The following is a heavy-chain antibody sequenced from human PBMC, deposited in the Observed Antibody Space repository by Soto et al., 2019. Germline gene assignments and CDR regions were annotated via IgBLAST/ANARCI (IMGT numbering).Heavy chain of an antibody. CDR1: GYTFTSYG. D-gene: IGHD3-3*01. Sequence: ASVKVSCKASGYTFTSYGISWVRQAPGQGLEWMGWISAYNGNTNYAQKLQGRVTMTTDTSTSTAYMELRSLRSDDTAVYYCARVYRRTICVPPVGGHSYYMDFWGKGTTVTVSS. CDR2: ISAYNGNT. J-gene: IGHJ6*03. CDR3: ARVYRRTICVPPVGGHSYYMDF. V-gene: IGHV1-18*01.